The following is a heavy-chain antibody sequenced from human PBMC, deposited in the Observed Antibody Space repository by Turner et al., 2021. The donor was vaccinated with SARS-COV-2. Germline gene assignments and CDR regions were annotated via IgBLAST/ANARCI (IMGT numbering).Heavy chain of an antibody. CDR2: INSDGSST. CDR1: GFTFSIYW. D-gene: IGHD2-2*01. V-gene: IGHV3-74*01. Sequence: VQLVESGGGVVQPGRSVRLSCAASGFTFSIYWMHWVRQAPGKGLVWVSRINSDGSSTSYADSVKGRFTISRDNAKNTLYLQMNSLRGEDTAVYYCVRESIVVVPAADYWGQGTLVTVSS. J-gene: IGHJ4*02. CDR3: VRESIVVVPAADY.